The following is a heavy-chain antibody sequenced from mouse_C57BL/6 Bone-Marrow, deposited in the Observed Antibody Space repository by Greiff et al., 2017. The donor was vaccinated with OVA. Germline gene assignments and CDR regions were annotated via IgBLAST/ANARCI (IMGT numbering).Heavy chain of an antibody. CDR3: ARHEEGITTVEFSWFAY. CDR2: FYPGSGSI. Sequence: VKLMESGAELVKPGASVKLSCKASGYTFTEYTIHWVKQRSGQGLEWIGWFYPGSGSIKYNEKFKDKATLTADKSSSTVYMELSRLTSEDSAVYFCARHEEGITTVEFSWFAYWGQGTLVTVSA. J-gene: IGHJ3*01. CDR1: GYTFTEYT. V-gene: IGHV1-62-2*01. D-gene: IGHD1-1*01.